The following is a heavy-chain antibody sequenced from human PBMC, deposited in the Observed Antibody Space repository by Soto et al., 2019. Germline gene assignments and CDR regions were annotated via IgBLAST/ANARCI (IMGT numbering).Heavy chain of an antibody. CDR1: GGSISSGDYY. CDR3: ARGGVDYYDSSGYYFSPYYFDY. J-gene: IGHJ4*02. Sequence: PSETLSLTCTVSGGSISSGDYYWSWIRQPPGKGLEWIGYIYYSGTTRYNPSLESRVTVSLETSKSQFSLTLSPVTAADTAVYYCARGGVDYYDSSGYYFSPYYFDYWGQGTLVTVSS. D-gene: IGHD3-22*01. CDR2: IYYSGTT. V-gene: IGHV4-30-4*01.